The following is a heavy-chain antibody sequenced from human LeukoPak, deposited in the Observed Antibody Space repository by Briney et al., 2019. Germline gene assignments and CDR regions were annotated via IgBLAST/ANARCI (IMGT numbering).Heavy chain of an antibody. J-gene: IGHJ5*02. CDR3: ARDGAMVRGVTDWFDP. V-gene: IGHV3-21*01. D-gene: IGHD3-10*01. CDR2: ISSSSSSYI. Sequence: PGGSLRLSCAASGFTFSSYSMNWVRQAPGKGLEWVSSISSSSSSYIYYADSVKGRFTISRDNAKNSLYLQMNSLRAEDTAVYYCARDGAMVRGVTDWFDPWGQGTLVTVSS. CDR1: GFTFSSYS.